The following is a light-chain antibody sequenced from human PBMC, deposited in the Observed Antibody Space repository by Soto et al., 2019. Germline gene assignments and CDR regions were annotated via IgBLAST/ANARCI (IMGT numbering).Light chain of an antibody. CDR2: GAS. CDR1: QSVSSSY. Sequence: EIVLTQSPGTLSLSPGERATLSCRASQSVSSSYLAWYQKKPGQAPRLLIYGASSRATGIPDRFRGSGSGKDFTLTISRLEPEDFAVYYCQQYGGSPLYTFGQGTKLEIK. CDR3: QQYGGSPLYT. V-gene: IGKV3-20*01. J-gene: IGKJ2*01.